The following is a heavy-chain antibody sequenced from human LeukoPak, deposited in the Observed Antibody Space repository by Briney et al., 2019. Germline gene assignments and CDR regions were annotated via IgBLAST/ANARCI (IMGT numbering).Heavy chain of an antibody. D-gene: IGHD6-19*01. CDR1: GFTFSSYS. CDR3: ASGFRASGWYYFDC. V-gene: IGHV3-48*02. Sequence: GGSLRLSCAASGFTFSSYSMNWVRQAPGKGLEWVSYISSSSSTIYYADSVKGRFTISRDNSKNTLYLQMNSLRDEDTAVYYCASGFRASGWYYFDCWGQGTLVTVSS. J-gene: IGHJ4*02. CDR2: ISSSSSTI.